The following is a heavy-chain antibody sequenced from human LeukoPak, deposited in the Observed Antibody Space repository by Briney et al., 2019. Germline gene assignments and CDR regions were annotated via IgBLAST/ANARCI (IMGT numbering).Heavy chain of an antibody. D-gene: IGHD1-26*01. CDR2: IYHSGST. CDR3: ARPGGSYANYFDY. J-gene: IGHJ4*02. CDR1: GGSISSSPYY. Sequence: PSETLSLTCTVSGGSISSSPYYWGWIRQPPGKGPEWIGSIYHSGSTYYNPSLKSRVTISVDTPKNQFSVKLNSVTAADTAVYYCARPGGSYANYFDYWGQGTLVTVSS. V-gene: IGHV4-39*01.